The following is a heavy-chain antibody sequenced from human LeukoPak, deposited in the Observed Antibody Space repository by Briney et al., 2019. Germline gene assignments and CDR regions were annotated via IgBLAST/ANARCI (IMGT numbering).Heavy chain of an antibody. CDR2: VFYNGSS. J-gene: IGHJ4*02. Sequence: SETLSLTCTVSGGSINSNRYYWGWLRQPPGKGLEWIGGVFYNGSSYYSPSLKNRVTISIDTSKNQFSLKLSSVTAADTAVYYCARGQRGGPKPGYSSSWYRGGYYFDYWGQGTLVTVSS. V-gene: IGHV4-39*02. CDR3: ARGQRGGPKPGYSSSWYRGGYYFDY. D-gene: IGHD6-13*01. CDR1: GGSINSNRYY.